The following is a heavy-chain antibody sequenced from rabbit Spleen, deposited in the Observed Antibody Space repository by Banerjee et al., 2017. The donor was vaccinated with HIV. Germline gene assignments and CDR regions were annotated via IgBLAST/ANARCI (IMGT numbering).Heavy chain of an antibody. CDR1: GVSFSGDSY. J-gene: IGHJ6*01. CDR3: ARDTGSSFSSYGMDL. D-gene: IGHD8-1*01. CDR2: IDTGSSGFT. V-gene: IGHV1S40*01. Sequence: QSLEESGGDLVKPGESLTLSCTASGVSFSGDSYMCWVRQAPGKGLEWIVCIDTGSSGFTYFASWAKGRFTISKTSSTTVTLQMTSLTAADTATYFCARDTGSSFSSYGMDLWGPGTLVTVS.